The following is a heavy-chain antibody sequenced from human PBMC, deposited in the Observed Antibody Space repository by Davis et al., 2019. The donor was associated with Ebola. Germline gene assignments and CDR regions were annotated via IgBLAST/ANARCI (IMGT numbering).Heavy chain of an antibody. D-gene: IGHD3-10*01. CDR2: INLEGGST. CDR3: AKDSSVLHLWDNYYYGMDV. V-gene: IGHV3-43*01. Sequence: GGSLRLSCAASGFTFNDYTMHWVRQAPGKGLEWVSLINLEGGSTYYADSVKGRFTISRDNNKNSLYLQMNSLTTEDTALYYCAKDSSVLHLWDNYYYGMDVWGQGTTVTVSS. J-gene: IGHJ6*02. CDR1: GFTFNDYT.